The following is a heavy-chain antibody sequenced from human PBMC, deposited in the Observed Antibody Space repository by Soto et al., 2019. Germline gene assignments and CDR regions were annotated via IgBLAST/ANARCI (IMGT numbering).Heavy chain of an antibody. CDR2: ISYDGNNK. Sequence: SLSLSCAASGFSLSNNGMHWVRQAPGKGLEWVAVISYDGNNKYYADSVKGRFTISRDNSKNTVYLEMNNLRAEDTAMYYCAKGGSGNYLTYYYYYGMDVWGQGTTVTVSS. D-gene: IGHD3-22*01. V-gene: IGHV3-30*18. CDR3: AKGGSGNYLTYYYYYGMDV. CDR1: GFSLSNNG. J-gene: IGHJ6*02.